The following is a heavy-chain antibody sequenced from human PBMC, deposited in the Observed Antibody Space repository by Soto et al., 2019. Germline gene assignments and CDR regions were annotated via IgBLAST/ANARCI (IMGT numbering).Heavy chain of an antibody. J-gene: IGHJ6*02. CDR2: IYYSGST. CDR1: GGSVSSGSYY. D-gene: IGHD6-6*01. CDR3: AREVLSSSSQGPLYYGMDV. Sequence: KSSETLSLTCTVSGGSVSSGSYYWSWIRQPPGKGLEWIGYIYYSGSTNYNPSLKSRVTISVDASKNQFSLKLSSVTAADTAVYYCAREVLSSSSQGPLYYGMDVWGQGTTVTVSS. V-gene: IGHV4-61*01.